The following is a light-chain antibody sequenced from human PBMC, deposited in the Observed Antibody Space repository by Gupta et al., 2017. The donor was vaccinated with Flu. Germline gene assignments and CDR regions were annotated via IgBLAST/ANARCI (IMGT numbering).Light chain of an antibody. J-gene: IGLJ3*02. Sequence: HSMLTQPPSVSAAPGQMVTISCSGSSSDIGNNYVSWYQQFPGTAPKLLIYENNKRPSGIPDRFSGSKSGTSATLGITGLQTGDEADYYCGTWDSTMTGGVFGGGTKVTVL. CDR2: ENN. CDR1: SSDIGNNY. V-gene: IGLV1-51*02. CDR3: GTWDSTMTGGV.